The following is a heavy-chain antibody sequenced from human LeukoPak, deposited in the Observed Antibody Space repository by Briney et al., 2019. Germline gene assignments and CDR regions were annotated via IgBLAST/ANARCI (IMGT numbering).Heavy chain of an antibody. D-gene: IGHD3-10*01. CDR1: GYTFTNYA. V-gene: IGHV7-4-1*02. CDR3: ARDQGPFGEPYMDV. J-gene: IGHJ6*03. Sequence: GASVKVSCKTSGYTFTNYAMNWVRQAPGQGLEWMGWINPNTGNPTYAQGFTGRFVFSLDTSVSTAYLQISSLKAEDTAVYYCARDQGPFGEPYMDVWGKGTTVTISS. CDR2: INPNTGNP.